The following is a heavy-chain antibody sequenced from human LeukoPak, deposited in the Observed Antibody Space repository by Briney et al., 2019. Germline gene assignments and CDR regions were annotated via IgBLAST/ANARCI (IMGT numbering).Heavy chain of an antibody. CDR3: ARGLAARRQYYYYYMDV. J-gene: IGHJ6*03. Sequence: ASVTVSCKASGYTFTGHYMHWVRQAPGQGLEWMGWINPNSGGTNYAQKFQGRVTMTRDTSISTAYMELSRLRSDDTAVYYCARGLAARRQYYYYYMDVWGKGTTVTVSS. CDR2: INPNSGGT. D-gene: IGHD6-6*01. V-gene: IGHV1-2*02. CDR1: GYTFTGHY.